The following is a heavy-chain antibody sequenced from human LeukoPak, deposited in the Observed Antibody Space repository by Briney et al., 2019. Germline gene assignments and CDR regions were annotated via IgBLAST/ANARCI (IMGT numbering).Heavy chain of an antibody. V-gene: IGHV4-34*01. D-gene: IGHD3-3*01. CDR1: GGSFSGYY. CDR2: INHSGST. Sequence: SETLSLTCAVYGGSFSGYYWSWIRQPPGKGLEWIGEINHSGSTYYNPSLKSRVTISVDTSKNQFSLKLSSVTAADTAVYYCARLRRRNTIFGVVIIPKTPFDYWGQGTLVTVSS. CDR3: ARLRRRNTIFGVVIIPKTPFDY. J-gene: IGHJ4*02.